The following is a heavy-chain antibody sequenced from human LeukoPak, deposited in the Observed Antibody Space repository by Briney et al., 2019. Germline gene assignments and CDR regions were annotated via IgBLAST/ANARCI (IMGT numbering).Heavy chain of an antibody. CDR3: AKVTAATGIDY. V-gene: IGHV3-30*07. Sequence: GRSLRPSCAASGFTFSSYAMHWVRLAPGKGLEWVAVISYDGSNKYYADSVKGRFIISRDNSKNTLDLQMNSLRAEDTAVYYCAKVTAATGIDYWGQGTLVTVSS. D-gene: IGHD6-13*01. J-gene: IGHJ4*02. CDR1: GFTFSSYA. CDR2: ISYDGSNK.